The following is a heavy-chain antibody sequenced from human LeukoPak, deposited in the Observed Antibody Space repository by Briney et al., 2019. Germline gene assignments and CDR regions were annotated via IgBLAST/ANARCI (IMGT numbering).Heavy chain of an antibody. J-gene: IGHJ4*02. CDR2: VHLSGTS. Sequence: PAETLSLTCAVSGGSILTTNWWSWVRPPPGKGLEWIGEVHLSGTSNYNPSLKSRVSMSIDKSKNQLSLKLTSVTAADTAMYYCARESGAFSPFGFWGQGTLVTVSS. CDR1: GGSILTTNW. D-gene: IGHD1-26*01. V-gene: IGHV4-4*02. CDR3: ARESGAFSPFGF.